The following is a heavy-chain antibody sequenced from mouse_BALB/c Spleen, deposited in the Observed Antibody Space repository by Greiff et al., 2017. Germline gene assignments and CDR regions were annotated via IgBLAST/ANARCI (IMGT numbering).Heavy chain of an antibody. CDR3: VRHYYGSSYYAMDY. D-gene: IGHD1-1*01. CDR1: GFTFNTNA. J-gene: IGHJ4*01. CDR2: IRSKSNNYAT. Sequence: EVQLVETGGGLVQPKGSLKLSCAASGFTFNTNAMNWVRQAPGKGLEWVARIRSKSNNYATYYADSVKDRFTISRDDSQSMLYLQMNNLKTEDTAMYYCVRHYYGSSYYAMDYWGQGTSVTVSS. V-gene: IGHV10S3*01.